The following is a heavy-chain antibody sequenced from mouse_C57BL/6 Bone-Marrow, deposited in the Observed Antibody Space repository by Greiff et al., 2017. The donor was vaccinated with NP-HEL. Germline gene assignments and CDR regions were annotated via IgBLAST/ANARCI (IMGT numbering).Heavy chain of an antibody. CDR3: ARVITTVVPSYWYFDV. D-gene: IGHD1-1*01. CDR1: GFTFSDYY. J-gene: IGHJ1*03. V-gene: IGHV5-16*01. Sequence: EVKLVESEGGLVQPGSSMKLSCTASGFTFSDYYMAWVRQVPEKGLEWVANINYDGSSTYYLDSLKSRFIISRDNAKNILYLQMSSLKSEDTATYYCARVITTVVPSYWYFDVWGTGTTVTVSS. CDR2: INYDGSST.